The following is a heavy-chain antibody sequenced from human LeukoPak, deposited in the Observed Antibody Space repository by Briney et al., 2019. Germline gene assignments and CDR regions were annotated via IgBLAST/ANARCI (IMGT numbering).Heavy chain of an antibody. J-gene: IGHJ4*02. CDR2: ISYDGSNK. D-gene: IGHD7-27*01. CDR3: ARGSNAY. V-gene: IGHV3-30-3*01. Sequence: QSGGSLRLSCAASGFTFSSYAMHWVRQAPGKGLEWVAVISYDGSNKYYADSVKGRFTISRDNSKNTLYLQMNSPRAEDTAVYYCARGSNAYWGQGTLVTVSS. CDR1: GFTFSSYA.